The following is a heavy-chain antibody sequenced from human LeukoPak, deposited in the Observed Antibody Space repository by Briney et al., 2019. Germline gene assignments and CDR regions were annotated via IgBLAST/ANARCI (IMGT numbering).Heavy chain of an antibody. CDR3: ARGQATTLGLYYFDY. V-gene: IGHV1-2*02. J-gene: IGHJ4*02. CDR2: INPNSGGT. Sequence: GASVKVSCKASGYTFTGYYMHWVRQAPGQGLEWMGWINPNSGGTNYAQEFQGRVTMTRDTSISTAYMELSRLRSDDTAVYYCARGQATTLGLYYFDYWGQGTLVTVSS. CDR1: GYTFTGYY. D-gene: IGHD1-26*01.